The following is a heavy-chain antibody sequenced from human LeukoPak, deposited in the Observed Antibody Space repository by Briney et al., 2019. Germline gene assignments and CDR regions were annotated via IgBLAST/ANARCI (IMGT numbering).Heavy chain of an antibody. CDR3: ARASYCSDTSCPLGYFDL. J-gene: IGHJ2*01. V-gene: IGHV3-21*01. Sequence: GGSLRLSCAASGFTFSSYSMNWVRQAPGKGLEWVSSISGSSYYIYYADSVKGRFTISRDDAKNSLYLQMNSLRAEDTAVFYCARASYCSDTSCPLGYFDLWGRGTLVTVSS. D-gene: IGHD2-2*01. CDR1: GFTFSSYS. CDR2: ISGSSYYI.